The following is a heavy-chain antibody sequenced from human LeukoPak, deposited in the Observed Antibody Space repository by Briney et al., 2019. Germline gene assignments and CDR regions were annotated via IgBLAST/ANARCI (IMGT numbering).Heavy chain of an antibody. CDR2: INHSGST. D-gene: IGHD2-2*01. CDR1: GGSFSGYY. CDR3: ARGRGYCSSTSCYYWFDP. V-gene: IGHV4-34*01. Sequence: PSETLSLTCAVYGGSFSGYYWSWIRQPPGKGLEWIGEINHSGSTNYNPSLRSRVTMSVDTSKNQFSLKLSSVTAADTAVYYCARGRGYCSSTSCYYWFDPWGQGTLVTVSS. J-gene: IGHJ5*02.